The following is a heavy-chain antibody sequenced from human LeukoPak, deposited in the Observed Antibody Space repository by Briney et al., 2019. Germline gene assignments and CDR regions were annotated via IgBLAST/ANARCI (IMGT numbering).Heavy chain of an antibody. D-gene: IGHD1-7*01. CDR3: AKGGNSAPLDY. CDR1: GFTFSNSA. CDR2: TSAGGSDT. V-gene: IGHV3-23*01. Sequence: SGGSLRLSCAASGFTFSNSAMTWVRQAPGKGLEWVSATSAGGSDTIYTDSVKDRFTISRDNSKNTLYLQMNSLRAEDTAVYYCAKGGNSAPLDYWGQGTLVTVSS. J-gene: IGHJ4*02.